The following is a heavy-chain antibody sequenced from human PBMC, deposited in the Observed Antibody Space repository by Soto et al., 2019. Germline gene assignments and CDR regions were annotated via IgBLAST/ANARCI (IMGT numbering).Heavy chain of an antibody. J-gene: IGHJ4*02. V-gene: IGHV3-30-3*01. CDR1: GFTFSSYA. D-gene: IGHD3-22*01. CDR2: ISYDGSNK. Sequence: QVQLMESGGGVVQPGSSLSLSCAASGFTFSSYAMHWVRQAPGKGLEWGAVISYDGSNKYYADSVKGRFNISRDNSKNTLYLQMNSLRAEDTAVYYCARDATYYYDSSGYGLVDYWGQGTLVTVSS. CDR3: ARDATYYYDSSGYGLVDY.